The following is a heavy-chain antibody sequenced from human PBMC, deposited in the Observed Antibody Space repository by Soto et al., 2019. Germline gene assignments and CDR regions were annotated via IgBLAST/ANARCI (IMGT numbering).Heavy chain of an antibody. CDR1: GFAFNNYG. CDR2: ISKSDYT. J-gene: IGHJ4*02. V-gene: IGHV3-21*01. CDR3: AREASIKIPAVSDF. Sequence: PGGSLRLSCTVSGFAFNNYGINWVRQAPGQGLEWVSSISKSDYTYYSDSVKGRFTISRDNAKNSVSLQMNTLRVEDTAVYYCAREASIKIPAVSDFWGQGTLVTVSS. D-gene: IGHD2-2*01.